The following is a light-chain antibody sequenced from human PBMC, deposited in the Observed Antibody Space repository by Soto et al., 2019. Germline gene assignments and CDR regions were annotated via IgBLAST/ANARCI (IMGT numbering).Light chain of an antibody. Sequence: DIHLTHSPSFLSAPVGCRVQRPCPASQGISSYLAWYQQQPGKAPKLLVYAASTLQSGVPSRFSGSGSGTEFTLTISSLKPEDFSNYYCQQYYSYHTITFGHGTRLEIK. CDR1: QGISSY. V-gene: IGKV1-9*01. CDR2: AAS. J-gene: IGKJ5*01. CDR3: QQYYSYHTIT.